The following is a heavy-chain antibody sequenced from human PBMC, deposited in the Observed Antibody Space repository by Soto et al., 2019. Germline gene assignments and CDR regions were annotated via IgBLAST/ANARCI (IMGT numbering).Heavy chain of an antibody. V-gene: IGHV5-10-1*01. CDR2: IDPSDSYT. Sequence: PGESLKISCKGSGYSFTSYWISWVRQMPGKGLEWMGRIDPSDSYTNYSPSFQGHVTISADKSISTAYLQWSSLKASDTAMYYCARRLQWLVHDTEKYYDYYGMDVWGQGT. D-gene: IGHD6-19*01. J-gene: IGHJ6*02. CDR1: GYSFTSYW. CDR3: ARRLQWLVHDTEKYYDYYGMDV.